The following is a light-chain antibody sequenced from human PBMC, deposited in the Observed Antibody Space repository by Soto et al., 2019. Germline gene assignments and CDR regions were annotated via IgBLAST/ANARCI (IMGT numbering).Light chain of an antibody. CDR2: GNS. CDR3: QSYDSSLSGPCV. V-gene: IGLV1-40*01. J-gene: IGLJ1*01. CDR1: SSNIGAGYD. Sequence: QSVLTQPPSVSGAPGQRVTISCTGSSSNIGAGYDVHWYQQLPGTAPKLLIYGNSNRPSGVPDRFSGSKSGTSASLAITGLQAEDEADNYCQSYDSSLSGPCVFGTGTKVTVL.